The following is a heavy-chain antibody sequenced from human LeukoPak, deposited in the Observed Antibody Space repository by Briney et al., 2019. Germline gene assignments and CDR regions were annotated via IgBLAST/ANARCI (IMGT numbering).Heavy chain of an antibody. J-gene: IGHJ5*02. CDR3: ARADYVGA. CDR2: IYHTGST. V-gene: IGHV4-4*02. Sequence: SETLSLTCAVSGGSISSSNWWSWIRQPPGKGLEWIGSIYHTGSTHYNPSLKSRLSISIDTSKNQFSLKLNSVTAADTAVYDCARADYVGAWGQGTLVTVSS. D-gene: IGHD4/OR15-4a*01. CDR1: GGSISSSNW.